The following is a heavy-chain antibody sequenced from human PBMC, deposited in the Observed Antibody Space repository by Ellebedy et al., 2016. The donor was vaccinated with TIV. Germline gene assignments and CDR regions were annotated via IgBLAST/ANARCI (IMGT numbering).Heavy chain of an antibody. CDR1: GFSFRNYW. D-gene: IGHD4-17*01. CDR3: ARRGSYGDYAVQVNSWFDT. J-gene: IGHJ5*02. V-gene: IGHV3-7*01. CDR2: IYQDGSEK. Sequence: GESLKISCAASGFSFRNYWMSWVRQAPGKGLEWVANIYQDGSEKYYVDSVEGRFTISRDNAKNSLYLEMKSLRAEDTAVYYCARRGSYGDYAVQVNSWFDTWGQGTLVTVSS.